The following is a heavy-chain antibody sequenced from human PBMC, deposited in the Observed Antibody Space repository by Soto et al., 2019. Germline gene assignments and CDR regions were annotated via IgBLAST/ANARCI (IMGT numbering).Heavy chain of an antibody. V-gene: IGHV2-5*02. Sequence: GPTLVNPTQTLTLTCTFSGFSLSTTGVGVGWIRQPPGKALEWLALIYWDDDKRYNPSLKSRLTITKDTSKNQVVLTMTNMDPVDTATYYCVQSRCGGDCLQSYSSNSYYGLDVWGQGTTVTVSS. CDR2: IYWDDDK. D-gene: IGHD2-21*01. CDR3: VQSRCGGDCLQSYSSNSYYGLDV. J-gene: IGHJ6*02. CDR1: GFSLSTTGVG.